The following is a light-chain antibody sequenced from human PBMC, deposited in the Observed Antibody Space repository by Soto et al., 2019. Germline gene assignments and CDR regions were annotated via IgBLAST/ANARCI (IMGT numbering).Light chain of an antibody. J-gene: IGLJ1*01. Sequence: SYELTQPPSVSVSPGQTASITCSGDKLGDKYACWYLQKPGQSPVLVIYQDNKRPSGIPERFSGSNSGNTATLTISGTQAMDEADYYCQAWDSTTAVFGTGTKVTVL. CDR1: KLGDKY. V-gene: IGLV3-1*01. CDR3: QAWDSTTAV. CDR2: QDN.